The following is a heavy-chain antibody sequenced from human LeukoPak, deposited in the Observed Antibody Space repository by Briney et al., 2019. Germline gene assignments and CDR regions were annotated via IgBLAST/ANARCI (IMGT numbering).Heavy chain of an antibody. J-gene: IGHJ4*02. V-gene: IGHV3-73*01. CDR3: AREDYYYDSSGYDGGDY. CDR2: IRPKTDGYAT. Sequence: PGGSLRLSCAASGFTFSGSAIHWVRQASGEGLEWVGRIRPKTDGYATAYAASVKGRFTISRDNAKNSLYLQMNSLRAEDTAVYYCAREDYYYDSSGYDGGDYWGQGTLVTVSS. D-gene: IGHD3-22*01. CDR1: GFTFSGSA.